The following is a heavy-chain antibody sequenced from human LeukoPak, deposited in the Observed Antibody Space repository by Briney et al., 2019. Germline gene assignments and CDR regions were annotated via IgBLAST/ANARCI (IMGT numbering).Heavy chain of an antibody. J-gene: IGHJ6*03. V-gene: IGHV4-59*12. CDR3: AGRRGVWFGELFYYYYYYMDV. CDR1: GGSISSYY. CDR2: IYYSGST. Sequence: SETLSLTCTVSGGSISSYYWSWIRQPPGKGLEWIGYIYYSGSTNYNPSLKSRVTISVDTSKNQFSLKLSSVTAADTAVYYCAGRRGVWFGELFYYYYYYMDVWGKGTTVTVSS. D-gene: IGHD3-10*01.